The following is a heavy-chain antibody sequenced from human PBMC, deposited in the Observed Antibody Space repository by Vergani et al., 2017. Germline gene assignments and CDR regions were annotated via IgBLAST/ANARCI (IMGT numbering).Heavy chain of an antibody. D-gene: IGHD3-22*01. J-gene: IGHJ3*02. V-gene: IGHV3-48*03. CDR3: ARDDYYDSSGYDI. Sequence: EVQLVESGGGLVQPGGSLRLSCAASGFTFSSYEMNWVRQAPGKGLEWVSSISSSSSYIYYADSVKGRFTISRDNAKNSLYLQMNSLRAEDTAVYYCARDDYYDSSGYDIWGQGTMVTVSS. CDR1: GFTFSSYE. CDR2: ISSSSSYI.